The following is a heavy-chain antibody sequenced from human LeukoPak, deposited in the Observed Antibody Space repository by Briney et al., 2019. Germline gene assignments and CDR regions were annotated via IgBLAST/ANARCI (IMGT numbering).Heavy chain of an antibody. Sequence: SETLSLTCTVSGSSISSYHWTWIRQPAGKGLEWIGRLSASGSTNFNPSLKSRVTISVDKSKKQFSLKVSSVTAADTAVYYCARDADGAAQFEPWGQGTLVTVSS. D-gene: IGHD6-13*01. CDR3: ARDADGAAQFEP. CDR2: LSASGST. V-gene: IGHV4-4*07. CDR1: GSSISSYH. J-gene: IGHJ5*02.